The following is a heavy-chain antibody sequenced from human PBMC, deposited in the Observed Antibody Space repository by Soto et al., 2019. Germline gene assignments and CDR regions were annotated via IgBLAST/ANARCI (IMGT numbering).Heavy chain of an antibody. CDR3: ARAAAARSAFDI. CDR2: IIPIFGTA. CDR1: GGTFSSYA. D-gene: IGHD6-13*01. V-gene: IGHV1-69*13. J-gene: IGHJ3*02. Sequence: GASVKVSCKASGGTFSSYAISWVRQAPGQGLEWMGGIIPIFGTANYAQKFQGRVTITADESTSTAYMELSSLRSEDTAVYYCARAAAARSAFDIWGQGTMVTVSS.